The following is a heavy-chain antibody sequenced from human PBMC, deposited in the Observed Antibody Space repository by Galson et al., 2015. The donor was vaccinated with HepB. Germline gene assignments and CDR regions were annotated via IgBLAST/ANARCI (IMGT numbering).Heavy chain of an antibody. Sequence: SLRLSCAASGFTFSSYAMHWVRQAPGKGLEWVAVISYDGSNKYYADSVKGRFTISRDNSKNTLYLQMNSLRAEDTAVYYCARDRQLKFDPWGQGTLVTVSS. V-gene: IGHV3-30*04. CDR3: ARDRQLKFDP. CDR1: GFTFSSYA. CDR2: ISYDGSNK. D-gene: IGHD6-13*01. J-gene: IGHJ5*02.